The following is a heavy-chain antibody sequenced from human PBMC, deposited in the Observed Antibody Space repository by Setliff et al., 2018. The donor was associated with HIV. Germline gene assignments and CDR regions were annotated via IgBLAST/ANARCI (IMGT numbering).Heavy chain of an antibody. CDR2: IYYSGST. CDR3: ARHDFWSGYHNWFDP. Sequence: SETLSLTCTVTDDSLSRSDFYWAWIRQPPEKGLEWVASIYYSGSTYYNPSLKSRVTISVDMSKNQFSLRLTSVTAADTAMYYCARHDFWSGYHNWFDPWGQGTLVTVSS. CDR1: DDSLSRSDFY. V-gene: IGHV4-39*01. J-gene: IGHJ5*02. D-gene: IGHD3-3*01.